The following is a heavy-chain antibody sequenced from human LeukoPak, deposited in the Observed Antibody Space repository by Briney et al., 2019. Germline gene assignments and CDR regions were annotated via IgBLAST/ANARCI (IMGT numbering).Heavy chain of an antibody. Sequence: PSETLSLTSTVSGGSISSSSYYWGWIRQPPGKGLEWIGSIYYSGSTYYNPSLKSRVTISVDTSKNQFSLKLSSVTAADAAVYYCARADRIAARPGYFDYWGQGTLVTVSS. J-gene: IGHJ4*02. CDR2: IYYSGST. CDR1: GGSISSSSYY. V-gene: IGHV4-39*07. D-gene: IGHD6-6*01. CDR3: ARADRIAARPGYFDY.